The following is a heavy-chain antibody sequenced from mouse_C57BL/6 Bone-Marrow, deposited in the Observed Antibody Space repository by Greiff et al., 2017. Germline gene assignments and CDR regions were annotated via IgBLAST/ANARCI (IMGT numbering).Heavy chain of an antibody. CDR2: INPNNGGT. CDR1: GYTFTDYY. CDR3: AYYYGSSFYWYCDV. D-gene: IGHD1-1*01. V-gene: IGHV1-26*01. J-gene: IGHJ1*03. Sequence: EVQLQQSGPELVKPGASVKISCKASGYTFTDYYMNWVKQSHGKSLEWIGDINPNNGGTSYNQKFKGKATLTVDKSSSTAYMELRSLTSEDSAVYYCAYYYGSSFYWYCDVWGTGTTVTVSS.